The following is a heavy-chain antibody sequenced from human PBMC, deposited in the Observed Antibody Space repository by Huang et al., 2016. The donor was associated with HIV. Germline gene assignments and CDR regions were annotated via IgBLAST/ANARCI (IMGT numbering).Heavy chain of an antibody. V-gene: IGHV4-39*01. J-gene: IGHJ3*02. Sequence: QLQLQESGPGLVKPSETLSLTCSVSGGSISSSSYYWGWIRQPPGKGLGGIGSIYYSGITFYNPSLKSRVTISVDTSKNQFSLRLSSVTAADTSVYYCARHMDCSSSSCLAGGHERGPFDMWGQGTMVTVSS. D-gene: IGHD2-2*01. CDR3: ARHMDCSSSSCLAGGHERGPFDM. CDR2: IYYSGIT. CDR1: GGSISSSSYY.